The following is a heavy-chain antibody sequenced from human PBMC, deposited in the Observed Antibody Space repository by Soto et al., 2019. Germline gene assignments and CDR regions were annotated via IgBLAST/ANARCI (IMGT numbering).Heavy chain of an antibody. J-gene: IGHJ3*02. D-gene: IGHD3-22*01. CDR2: IRSKAYGGTT. V-gene: IGHV3-49*03. CDR3: TRDLWLSGYYYDSSGYYPYAFDI. CDR1: GFTFGDYA. Sequence: PGGSLRLSCTASGFTFGDYAMSWFRQAPGKGLEWVGFIRSKAYGGTTEYAASVKGRFTISRDDSKSIAYLQMNSLKTEDIAVYYCTRDLWLSGYYYDSSGYYPYAFDIWGQGTMVTVSS.